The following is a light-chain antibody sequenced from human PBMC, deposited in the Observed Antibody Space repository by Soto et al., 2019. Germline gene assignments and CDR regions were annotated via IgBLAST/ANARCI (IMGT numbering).Light chain of an antibody. V-gene: IGLV1-40*01. CDR1: SSNFGPNG. J-gene: IGLJ2*01. Sequence: QSVLTQTPSASGTPGQRVTISCSGSSSNFGPNGAFWYQQLPGTAPKLLIYGNSNRPSGVPDRFSGSKSGTSASLAITGLQAEDEADYYCQSYDSSLSVVFGGGTKLTVL. CDR3: QSYDSSLSVV. CDR2: GNS.